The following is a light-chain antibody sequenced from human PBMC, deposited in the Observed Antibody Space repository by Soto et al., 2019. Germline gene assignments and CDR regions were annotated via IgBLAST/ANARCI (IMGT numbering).Light chain of an antibody. CDR2: KAS. Sequence: DIQMTQSPSTLSASVGDRVTITCRASQSISSWLAWYQQKPGKAPKLLIYKASSLESGVPSRFSGSGSGTDFTLTIRSLQPDDFATYYCQQHNSYPWTFGQGTKVEI. V-gene: IGKV1-5*03. CDR3: QQHNSYPWT. J-gene: IGKJ1*01. CDR1: QSISSW.